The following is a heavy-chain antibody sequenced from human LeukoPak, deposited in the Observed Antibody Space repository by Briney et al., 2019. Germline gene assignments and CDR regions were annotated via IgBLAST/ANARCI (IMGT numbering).Heavy chain of an antibody. CDR3: AGMRITILSAFDI. V-gene: IGHV3-21*01. Sequence: GGSLRLSCAASGFTFSSYSMNWVRQAPGKGLEWVSSISSSSSYIYYADSVKGRFTISRDNAKNSLYLQMNSLRAEDTAVYYCAGMRITILSAFDIWGQGTMVTVSS. CDR2: ISSSSSYI. J-gene: IGHJ3*02. CDR1: GFTFSSYS. D-gene: IGHD3-3*01.